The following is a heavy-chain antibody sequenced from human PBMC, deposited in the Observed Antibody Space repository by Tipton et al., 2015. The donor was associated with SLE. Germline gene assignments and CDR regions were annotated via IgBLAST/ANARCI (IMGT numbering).Heavy chain of an antibody. D-gene: IGHD3-3*01. J-gene: IGHJ4*02. CDR3: ARRCGMGLYR. Sequence: TLSLTCAVYGGSFSGYSWSWIRQTPGKGLEWIGEINHGGSTNYNPSLKTRVTMSVDTSKNQFSLKLSSVTAADTAVYYCARRCGMGLYRWGQGTLVTVSS. V-gene: IGHV4-34*01. CDR2: INHGGST. CDR1: GGSFSGYS.